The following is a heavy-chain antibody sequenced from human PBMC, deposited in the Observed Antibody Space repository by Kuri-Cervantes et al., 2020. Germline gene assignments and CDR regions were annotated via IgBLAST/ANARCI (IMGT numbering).Heavy chain of an antibody. CDR3: AREYSSSWFDYYYGMDV. CDR1: GFTFSSYW. V-gene: IGHV3-74*01. Sequence: ETLSLTCAASGFTFSSYWMHWVRQTPGKGLVWVSRINSDGSSTSYADSVKGRFTISRDNAKNTLYLQMNSLRAEDTAVYYCAREYSSSWFDYYYGMDVWGQGTTVTVSS. J-gene: IGHJ6*02. CDR2: INSDGSST. D-gene: IGHD6-13*01.